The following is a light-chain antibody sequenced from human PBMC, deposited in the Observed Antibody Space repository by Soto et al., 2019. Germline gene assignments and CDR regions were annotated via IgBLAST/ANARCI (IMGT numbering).Light chain of an antibody. J-gene: IGLJ2*01. CDR1: SSDVGSYNL. CDR2: DVS. Sequence: QSVLTQPASVSGSPGQSITISCTGTSSDVGSYNLVSWYQQHPGKVPKVIIYDVSQRPSGVSNRFSGSKSGNTAYLTISGPQAEDEADYYCCSYVGRSPHVVFGGGTKVTVL. V-gene: IGLV2-23*02. CDR3: CSYVGRSPHVV.